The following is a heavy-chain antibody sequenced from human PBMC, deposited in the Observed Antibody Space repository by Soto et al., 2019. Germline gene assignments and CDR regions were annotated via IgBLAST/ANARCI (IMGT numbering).Heavy chain of an antibody. J-gene: IGHJ5*02. CDR2: ISSSSSYI. Sequence: GGSLRLSCAASGFTFSSYSMNWVRQAPGKGLEWVSSISSSSSYIYYADSVKGRFTISRDNAKNSLYLQMNSLRAEDTAVYYCARAYSDSSGYPTWFDPWGQGTLVTVSS. V-gene: IGHV3-21*01. D-gene: IGHD3-22*01. CDR3: ARAYSDSSGYPTWFDP. CDR1: GFTFSSYS.